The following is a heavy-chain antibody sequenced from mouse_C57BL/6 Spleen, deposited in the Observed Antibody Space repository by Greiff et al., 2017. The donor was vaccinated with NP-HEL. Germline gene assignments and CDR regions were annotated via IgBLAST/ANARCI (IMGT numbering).Heavy chain of an antibody. Sequence: LQQPGAELVKPGASVKLSCKASGYTFTSYWMQWVKQRPGQGLEWIGEIDPSDSYTNYNQKFKGKATLTVDTSSSTAYMQLSSLTSEDSAVYYCARWHDYWGQGTTLTVSS. J-gene: IGHJ2*01. CDR2: IDPSDSYT. CDR1: GYTFTSYW. CDR3: ARWHDY. V-gene: IGHV1-50*01. D-gene: IGHD3-1*01.